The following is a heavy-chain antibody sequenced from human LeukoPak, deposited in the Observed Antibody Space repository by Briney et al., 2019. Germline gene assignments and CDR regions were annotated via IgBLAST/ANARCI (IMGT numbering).Heavy chain of an antibody. J-gene: IGHJ6*03. V-gene: IGHV4-39*07. Sequence: PSETLSLTCTVSGGSISSSSYYWGWIRQPPGKGLEGIGSIYYSGSTYYNPSLKSRVTISVDTSKNQFSLKLSSVTAADTAVYYCARVRADTAMARYYYYMDVWGKGTTVTVSS. CDR2: IYYSGST. CDR1: GGSISSSSYY. CDR3: ARVRADTAMARYYYYMDV. D-gene: IGHD5-18*01.